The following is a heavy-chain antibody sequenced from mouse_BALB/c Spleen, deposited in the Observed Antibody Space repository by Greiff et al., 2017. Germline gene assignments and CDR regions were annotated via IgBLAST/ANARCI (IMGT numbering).Heavy chain of an antibody. D-gene: IGHD2-3*01. CDR3: ARESADGSFAY. CDR1: GYSITSGYY. J-gene: IGHJ3*01. CDR2: ISYDGSN. Sequence: EVQLQESGPGLVKPSQSLSLTCSVTGYSITSGYYWYWIRQFPGNKLEWMGYISYDGSNNYNPSLKNRISITRDTSKNQFFLKLNSVTTEDTATYYCARESADGSFAYWGQGTLVTVSA. V-gene: IGHV3-6*02.